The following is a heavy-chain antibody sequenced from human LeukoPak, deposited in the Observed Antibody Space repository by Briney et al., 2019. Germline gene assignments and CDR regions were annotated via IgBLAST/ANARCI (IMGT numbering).Heavy chain of an antibody. CDR1: GGSISSSSYY. V-gene: IGHV4-39*01. CDR2: IFHSGST. D-gene: IGHD2-2*01. Sequence: SETLSLTCTVSGGSISSSSYYWGWIRQPPGKGLEWIGNIFHSGSTYYNPSLKSRVTISVDTSKDQFSLQLSSVTAADTAVYYCARVVYCSSTSCYYGFDLWGRGTLVTVSS. CDR3: ARVVYCSSTSCYYGFDL. J-gene: IGHJ2*01.